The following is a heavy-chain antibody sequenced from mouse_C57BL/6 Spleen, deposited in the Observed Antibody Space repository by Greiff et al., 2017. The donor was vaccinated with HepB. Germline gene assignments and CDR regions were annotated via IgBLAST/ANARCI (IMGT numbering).Heavy chain of an antibody. CDR2: INPSNGGT. CDR3: ARSGEGYYGSRVGFAY. D-gene: IGHD1-1*01. V-gene: IGHV1-53*01. CDR1: GYTFTSYW. Sequence: QVQLQQPGTELVKPGASVKLSCKASGYTFTSYWMHWVKQRPGQGLEWIGNINPSNGGTNYNEKFKSKATLTVDKSSSTAYMQLSSLTSEDSAVYYCARSGEGYYGSRVGFAYWGQGTLVTVSA. J-gene: IGHJ3*01.